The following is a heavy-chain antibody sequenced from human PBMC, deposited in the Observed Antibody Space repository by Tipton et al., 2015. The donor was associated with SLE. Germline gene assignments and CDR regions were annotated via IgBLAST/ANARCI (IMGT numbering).Heavy chain of an antibody. CDR2: IFSSGHT. CDR3: ARGRGSMGLDS. D-gene: IGHD2/OR15-2a*01. J-gene: IGHJ5*01. V-gene: IGHV4-61*09. Sequence: TLSLTCTVSGDSISSGGNYWSWIRQPAGKRLEWLGHIFSSGHTPYSPSLKSRVIISEDVSKNQFSLTLSSVTAADTAVYYCARGRGSMGLDSWGLGTLVTVSS. CDR1: GDSISSGGNY.